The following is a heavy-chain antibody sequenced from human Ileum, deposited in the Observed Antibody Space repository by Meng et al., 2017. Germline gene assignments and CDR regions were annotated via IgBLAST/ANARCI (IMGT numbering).Heavy chain of an antibody. CDR1: DFTVSNNY. CDR3: AGHTELDC. V-gene: IGHV3-66*04. CDR2: IYSGGNT. J-gene: IGHJ4*02. Sequence: EVQLVESGGGLFKPGGSLRLTCAASDFTVSNNYMSWVRQAPGKGLEWVSLIYSGGNTKYADSVKGRFTISRDNSKNTLYLQMNSLRAEDTAVYYCAGHTELDCWGQGALVTVSS.